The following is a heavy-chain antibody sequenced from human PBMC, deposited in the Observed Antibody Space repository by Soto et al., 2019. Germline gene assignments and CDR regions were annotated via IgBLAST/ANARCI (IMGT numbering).Heavy chain of an antibody. CDR3: AKADGQQWLIPHLDN. J-gene: IGHJ4*02. CDR1: GFNFKKFA. D-gene: IGHD6-19*01. CDR2: ISCCGGSA. V-gene: IGHV3-23*01. Sequence: AGGSLRLSCVASGFNFKKFAMAWVRQAAGGGLEWVSGISCCGGSASYADSVKGRFSIARDDSKNTVSLQLNSLRVEDTAQYYCAKADGQQWLIPHLDNWGQGTLVTVSS.